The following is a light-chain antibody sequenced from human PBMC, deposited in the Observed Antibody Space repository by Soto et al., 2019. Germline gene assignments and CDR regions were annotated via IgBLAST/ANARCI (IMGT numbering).Light chain of an antibody. CDR1: QSINSH. CDR2: DAS. J-gene: IGKJ4*01. V-gene: IGKV3-11*01. CDR3: QQRSNWPLT. Sequence: DIVLTQSPTTLSLSPGERATLSCRASQSINSHLAWYQQKPGQAPRLLMYDASNRATDIPARFSGSGSGTDFTLTISSLDPEDFAVYYCQQRSNWPLTFGGGTKVEIK.